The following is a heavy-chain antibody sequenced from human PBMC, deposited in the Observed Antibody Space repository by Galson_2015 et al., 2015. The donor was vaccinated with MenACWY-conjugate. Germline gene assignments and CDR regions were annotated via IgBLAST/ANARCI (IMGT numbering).Heavy chain of an antibody. Sequence: SVKVSCKASGYTFNSYGISWVRQAPGQGLEWMGGISGYNGNTNYAQNFQGRVTMTTETSTSTVYMELRSLRFDDTAVYFCARFGGTNYFDYWGQGTPVSVSS. CDR1: GYTFNSYG. CDR3: ARFGGTNYFDY. J-gene: IGHJ4*02. V-gene: IGHV1-18*01. D-gene: IGHD3-10*01. CDR2: ISGYNGNT.